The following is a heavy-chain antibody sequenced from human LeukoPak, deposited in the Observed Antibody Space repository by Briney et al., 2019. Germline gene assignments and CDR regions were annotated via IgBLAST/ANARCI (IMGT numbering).Heavy chain of an antibody. J-gene: IGHJ5*02. Sequence: GGSLRLSCAASGFTFSSYWMSWVRQAPGKGLDWVANIKQDGSEKYYVDSVKGRFTISRDNAKNSLYLQMNSLRAEDTAVYYCARLTTVTTHNWFDPWGQGTLVTVSS. CDR2: IKQDGSEK. V-gene: IGHV3-7*01. CDR1: GFTFSSYW. CDR3: ARLTTVTTHNWFDP. D-gene: IGHD4-17*01.